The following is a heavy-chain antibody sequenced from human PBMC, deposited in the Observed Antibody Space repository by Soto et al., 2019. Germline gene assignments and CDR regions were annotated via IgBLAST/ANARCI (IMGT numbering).Heavy chain of an antibody. V-gene: IGHV3-30*18. Sequence: PGGSLRLSCAASGFTFSSYGMHWVRQAPGKGLEWVAVISYDGSNKYYADSVKGRFTISRDNSKNTLYLQMNSLRAEDTAVYYCAEDPGDIVVVPAALYGMDVWGQGTTVTVSS. J-gene: IGHJ6*02. CDR3: AEDPGDIVVVPAALYGMDV. CDR1: GFTFSSYG. D-gene: IGHD2-2*01. CDR2: ISYDGSNK.